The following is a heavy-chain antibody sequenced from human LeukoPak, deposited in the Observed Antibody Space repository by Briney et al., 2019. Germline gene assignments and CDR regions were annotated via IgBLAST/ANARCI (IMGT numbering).Heavy chain of an antibody. D-gene: IGHD5-24*01. CDR1: GYNFTSYW. CDR2: IYPGDSDT. Sequence: GESLKISCKASGYNFTSYWIGWLGRMPGKGLEWMGIIYPGDSDTRYSPSFQGQVTISADKSVSTAYLQWSSLKASASAIYYCATRSDGYSQFDFWGQGTLVTVSS. V-gene: IGHV5-51*01. J-gene: IGHJ4*02. CDR3: ATRSDGYSQFDF.